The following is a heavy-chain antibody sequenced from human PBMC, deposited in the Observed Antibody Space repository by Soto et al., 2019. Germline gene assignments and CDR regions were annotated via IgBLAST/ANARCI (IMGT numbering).Heavy chain of an antibody. D-gene: IGHD3-16*02. V-gene: IGHV1-69*01. CDR2: IIPIFGTA. Sequence: SVKVSCKSSGGTFSSYDISCVQQAPGQGLEWMGGIIPIFGTANYAQKFQGRVTITADESTSTDYMELSSLRSEDTAVYYCARDRTGKDYVWGSYLIYFDYWGQGTLVTVSS. CDR3: ARDRTGKDYVWGSYLIYFDY. CDR1: GGTFSSYD. J-gene: IGHJ4*02.